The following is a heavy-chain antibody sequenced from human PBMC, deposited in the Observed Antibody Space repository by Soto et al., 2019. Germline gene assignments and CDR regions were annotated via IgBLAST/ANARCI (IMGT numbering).Heavy chain of an antibody. CDR1: GFPFGAYG. Sequence: QLVESGGAVVQPGRSLRLSCAASGFPFGAYGMHWVRQSPGKGLEWVAVIGDDGTAKVYTDSVRGRFTLSRDNSMNTLHMQMDSLREEDTALYYCAREAAHDNWYLDLWGRGTLVTVSS. V-gene: IGHV3-30*03. D-gene: IGHD1-1*01. CDR2: IGDDGTAK. J-gene: IGHJ2*01. CDR3: AREAAHDNWYLDL.